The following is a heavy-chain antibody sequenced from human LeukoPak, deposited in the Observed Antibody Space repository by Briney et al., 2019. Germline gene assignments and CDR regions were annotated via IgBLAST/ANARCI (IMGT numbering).Heavy chain of an antibody. V-gene: IGHV4-59*08. Sequence: PSETLSLTCTVSGGSISSYYWSWIRQPPGKGLEWIGHVYYSGSTNSTPSLKSRVTISVDTSKNQVSLKLRSVTAADTAVYFCARQRALYSSSDYWGRGTQVTVSS. D-gene: IGHD6-6*01. CDR1: GGSISSYY. CDR2: VYYSGST. CDR3: ARQRALYSSSDY. J-gene: IGHJ4*02.